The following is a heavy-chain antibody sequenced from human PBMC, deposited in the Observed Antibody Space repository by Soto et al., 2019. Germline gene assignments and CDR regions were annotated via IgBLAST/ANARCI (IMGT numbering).Heavy chain of an antibody. J-gene: IGHJ4*02. CDR1: GGSISSGDYY. CDR3: ARVYCSGGSCYYIDY. V-gene: IGHV4-30-4*01. D-gene: IGHD2-15*01. CDR2: IYYSGST. Sequence: SETLSLTCTVSGGSISSGDYYWSWIRQPPGKGLEWIGNIYYSGSTYYNPSLKSRVTISVDTSKNQFSLKLSSVTAADTAVYYCARVYCSGGSCYYIDYWGQGTLVTAPQ.